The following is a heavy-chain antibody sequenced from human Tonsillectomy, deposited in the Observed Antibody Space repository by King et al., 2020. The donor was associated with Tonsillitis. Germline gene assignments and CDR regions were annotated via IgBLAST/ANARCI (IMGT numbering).Heavy chain of an antibody. Sequence: VQLVESGGGLVKPGGSLRLSCAASGFNFSDYYMSWIRQAPGKGLEWISYITTSGSLIYYGDSVKGRFTISRDNAKNSLYLQMYSLRAEDTAVYYCARDHRSRINYYTDFDYWGQGTLVTVSS. J-gene: IGHJ4*02. CDR1: GFNFSDYY. V-gene: IGHV3-11*01. D-gene: IGHD2-2*02. CDR2: ITTSGSLI. CDR3: ARDHRSRINYYTDFDY.